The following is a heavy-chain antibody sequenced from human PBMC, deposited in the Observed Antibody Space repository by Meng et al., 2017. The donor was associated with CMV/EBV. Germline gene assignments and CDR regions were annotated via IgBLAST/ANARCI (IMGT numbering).Heavy chain of an antibody. D-gene: IGHD6-19*01. CDR2: ISSSSSTI. V-gene: IGHV3-48*04. Sequence: GGSLRLSCAASGFTFSSYSMTWVRQAPGRGLEWVSSISSSSSTIYYADSVKGRLTISRDNAKNSLYLQMNSLRAEDTAVYYCARETWQWLVGVWGQGTTVTVSS. CDR3: ARETWQWLVGV. CDR1: GFTFSSYS. J-gene: IGHJ6*02.